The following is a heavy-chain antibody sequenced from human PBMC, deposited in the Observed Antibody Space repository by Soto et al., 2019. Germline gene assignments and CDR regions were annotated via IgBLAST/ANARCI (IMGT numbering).Heavy chain of an antibody. D-gene: IGHD6-19*01. J-gene: IGHJ4*02. CDR1: GGSISSYY. V-gene: IGHV4-59*01. CDR3: ARSGTKQRTGYTSGWFNFDY. CDR2: IYYSGST. Sequence: SETLSLTCTVSGGSISSYYWSWIRQPPGKGLEWIGYIYYSGSTNYNPSLKSRVTISVDTSKNQFSLKLSSVTAADTAVYYCARSGTKQRTGYTSGWFNFDYWRQGTLVTVSS.